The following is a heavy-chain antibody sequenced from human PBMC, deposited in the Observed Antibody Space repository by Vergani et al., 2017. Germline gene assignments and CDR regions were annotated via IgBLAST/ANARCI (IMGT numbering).Heavy chain of an antibody. D-gene: IGHD2-21*02. CDR1: GGSMSGYY. V-gene: IGHV4-59*01. J-gene: IGHJ5*02. Sequence: QVRLQESGPGLVKPSETLSLTCSVSGGSMSGYYWSWIRQPPGKELEWIGYMYYSGSTNYNPSLETRVTISGDTSKNLFSLKLNSVTAADTAVYYCGRVADFYGLRSRLLDLWGQGILVTVSS. CDR3: GRVADFYGLRSRLLDL. CDR2: MYYSGST.